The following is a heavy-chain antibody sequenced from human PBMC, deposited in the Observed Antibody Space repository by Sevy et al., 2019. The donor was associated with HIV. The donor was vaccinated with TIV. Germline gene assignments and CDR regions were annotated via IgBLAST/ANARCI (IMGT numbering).Heavy chain of an antibody. CDR3: ARGGVRFLEWLPPDY. J-gene: IGHJ4*02. D-gene: IGHD3-3*01. CDR1: GGSISSGDYY. V-gene: IGHV4-30-4*01. CDR2: IYYSGST. Sequence: SETLSLTCTVSGGSISSGDYYWSWIRQPPGKGLEWIGYIYYSGSTYYNPSLKSRVTISVDTSKNQFSLKLSSVTAADTAVYYGARGGVRFLEWLPPDYWGQGTLVTVSS.